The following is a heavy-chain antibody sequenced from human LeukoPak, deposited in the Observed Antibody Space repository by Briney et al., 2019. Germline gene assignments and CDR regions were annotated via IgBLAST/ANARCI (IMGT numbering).Heavy chain of an antibody. J-gene: IGHJ3*02. CDR3: ALYCSGGSCHLDAFDI. CDR2: IYYSGST. V-gene: IGHV4-39*01. Sequence: SETLSLTCNVSGGSISSSSYYWGWIRQPPGKGLEWIGSIYYSGSTYYNPSLKSRVTISVDTSKNQFSLKLSSVTAADTAVYYCALYCSGGSCHLDAFDIWDQGTMVTVSS. D-gene: IGHD2-15*01. CDR1: GGSISSSSYY.